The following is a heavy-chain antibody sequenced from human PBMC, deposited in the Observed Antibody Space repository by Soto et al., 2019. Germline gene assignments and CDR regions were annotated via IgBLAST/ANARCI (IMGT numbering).Heavy chain of an antibody. Sequence: SETLFLTCSIYSGSFSGYYWSWIRQPPGKGLEWIGEISQSGNTNYSPSLKSRVSISIDTSKKQFSLNLASVSAADTAVYYCARAPKVSGSSQTRPDFWGQGTLVTVSS. J-gene: IGHJ4*02. D-gene: IGHD6-6*01. CDR1: SGSFSGYY. CDR2: ISQSGNT. CDR3: ARAPKVSGSSQTRPDF. V-gene: IGHV4-34*01.